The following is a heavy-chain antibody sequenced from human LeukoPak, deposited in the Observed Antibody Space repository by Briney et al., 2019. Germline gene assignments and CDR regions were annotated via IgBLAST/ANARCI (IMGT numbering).Heavy chain of an antibody. CDR1: GFTFSSYS. CDR2: ISSSSSSTI. CDR3: ARDLTGYARYFDY. D-gene: IGHD3-9*01. J-gene: IGHJ4*02. Sequence: GGSLRLSCAASGFTFSSYSMNWVRQAPGKGLEWVSYISSSSSSTIYYADSVKGRFTISRDNAKNSLYLQMNSLRAEGTAVYYCARDLTGYARYFDYWGQGTPVTVSS. V-gene: IGHV3-48*01.